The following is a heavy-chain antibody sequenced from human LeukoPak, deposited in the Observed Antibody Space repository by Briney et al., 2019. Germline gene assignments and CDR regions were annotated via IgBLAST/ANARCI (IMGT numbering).Heavy chain of an antibody. CDR2: IYHSGST. J-gene: IGHJ5*02. CDR3: ASNIVVVPAAIRGDWFDP. CDR1: GYSISSGYY. Sequence: SETLSLTCAVSGYSISSGYYWGWIRQPPGKGLEWIGSIYHSGSTYYNPSLKSRVTISVDTSKNQFSLKLSPVTAADTAVYYCASNIVVVPAAIRGDWFDPWGQGTLVTVSS. D-gene: IGHD2-2*01. V-gene: IGHV4-38-2*01.